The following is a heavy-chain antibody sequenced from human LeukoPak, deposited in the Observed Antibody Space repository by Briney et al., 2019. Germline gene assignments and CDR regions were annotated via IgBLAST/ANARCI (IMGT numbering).Heavy chain of an antibody. CDR3: ARDHKEPNDSSDYYYVAQFDS. J-gene: IGHJ4*02. CDR2: INHSGST. Sequence: SETLSLTCAVYGGPFSGYYWSWIRQPPGKGLEWIGEINHSGSTNYNPSLKSRVTMSVDTSKNQFSLKLSSVTAADTAVYYCARDHKEPNDSSDYYYVAQFDSWGQGTLVTVSS. D-gene: IGHD3-22*01. V-gene: IGHV4-34*01. CDR1: GGPFSGYY.